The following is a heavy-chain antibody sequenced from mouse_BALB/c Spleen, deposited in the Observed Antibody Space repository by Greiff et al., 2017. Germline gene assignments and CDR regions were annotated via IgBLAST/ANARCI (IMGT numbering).Heavy chain of an antibody. Sequence: VQLQQSGPELVKPGASVKISCKASGYSFTGYFMNWVMQSHGKSLEWIGRINPYNGDTFYNQKFKGKATLTVDKSSSTAHMELRSLASEDSAVYYCARRGSSYDYAMDYWGQGTSVTVSS. D-gene: IGHD1-1*01. CDR2: INPYNGDT. CDR1: GYSFTGYF. CDR3: ARRGSSYDYAMDY. J-gene: IGHJ4*01. V-gene: IGHV1-20*02.